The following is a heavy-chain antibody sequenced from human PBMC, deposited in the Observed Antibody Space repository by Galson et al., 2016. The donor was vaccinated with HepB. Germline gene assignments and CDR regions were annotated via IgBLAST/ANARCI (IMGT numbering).Heavy chain of an antibody. CDR1: GFTFNDYA. D-gene: IGHD3-10*01. CDR3: AKDIGPPLVRGPIEY. V-gene: IGHV3-9*01. J-gene: IGHJ4*02. Sequence: SLRLSCATSGFTFNDYAMHWVRQAPAKGLTWVSCISWNSDTILYEHSVKGRFTIPRDNAKYSLYLQMNSLRVEDTALYYCAKDIGPPLVRGPIEYWGQGTLVTVSS. CDR2: ISWNSDTI.